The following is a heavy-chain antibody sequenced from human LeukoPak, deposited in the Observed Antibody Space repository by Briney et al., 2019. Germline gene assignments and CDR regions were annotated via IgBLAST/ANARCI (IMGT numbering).Heavy chain of an antibody. Sequence: PGGCLRLSCAASGFTFSNYWMNWVRQAPGKGLEWVANIKEDGSEKYYVDSVKGRFTVSRDNTKNSLYLQMNSLRVEDTAVYYCARNLLTLPYWGQGTLVTASP. J-gene: IGHJ4*02. CDR1: GFTFSNYW. CDR2: IKEDGSEK. CDR3: ARNLLTLPY. V-gene: IGHV3-7*01.